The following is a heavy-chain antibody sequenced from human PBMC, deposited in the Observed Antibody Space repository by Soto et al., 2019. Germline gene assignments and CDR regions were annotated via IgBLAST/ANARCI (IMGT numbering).Heavy chain of an antibody. CDR1: GFTFSSYA. V-gene: IGHV3-23*01. D-gene: IGHD3-10*01. CDR2: ISGSGGST. J-gene: IGHJ4*02. CDR3: AKGSEWFGELLFSFDY. Sequence: GGSLRLSCAASGFTFSSYAMSWVRQAPGKGLEWVSAISGSGGSTYYADSVKGRFTISRDNSKNTLYLQMNSLRAEDTAVYYCAKGSEWFGELLFSFDYWGQGTLVTVSS.